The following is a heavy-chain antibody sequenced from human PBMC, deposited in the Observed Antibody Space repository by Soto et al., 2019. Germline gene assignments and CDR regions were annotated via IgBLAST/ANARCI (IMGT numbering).Heavy chain of an antibody. D-gene: IGHD3-16*01. CDR3: ARGERGFGRYYYYGMDV. Sequence: EVQLVESGGGLVQPGGSLRLSCAASGFTFSSYDMHWVRQATGKGLEWVSAIGTAGDTYYPGSVKGRFTISRENAKNSLYLQMNSLRAGDTAGYYCARGERGFGRYYYYGMDVWGQGTTVTVSS. J-gene: IGHJ6*02. CDR2: IGTAGDT. V-gene: IGHV3-13*04. CDR1: GFTFSSYD.